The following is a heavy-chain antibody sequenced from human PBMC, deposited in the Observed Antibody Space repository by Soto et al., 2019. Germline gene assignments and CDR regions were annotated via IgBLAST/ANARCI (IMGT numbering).Heavy chain of an antibody. D-gene: IGHD1-1*01. CDR3: AKATATGGGAFDI. CDR2: ILVDGRT. J-gene: IGHJ3*02. V-gene: IGHV3-23*01. CDR1: VFTCSGYD. Sequence: VGSLRLSCASSVFTCSGYDMSWVRQSPGKGLEWVSTILVDGRTFYVDSVKGRFTISRDNSKNTVYLQMNSLTAGDTALYYCAKATATGGGAFDICGQGTMVTVSS.